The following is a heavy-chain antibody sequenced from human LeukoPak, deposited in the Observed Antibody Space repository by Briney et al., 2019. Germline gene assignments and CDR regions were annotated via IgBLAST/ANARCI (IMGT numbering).Heavy chain of an antibody. Sequence: PSETLSLTCSVSGGSIRNKSNHWGWIRQPPGKGLEWIGSIYYNRTTYYNPSLKIRLTISVDTSQNQFSLKLNAVTGADSAVLYCVLDRMSGIGRPVLDWFVPSVEGILVTVSS. CDR1: GGSIRNKSNH. J-gene: IGHJ5*02. CDR3: VLDRMSGIGRPVLDWFVP. D-gene: IGHD1-26*01. V-gene: IGHV4-39*01. CDR2: IYYNRTT.